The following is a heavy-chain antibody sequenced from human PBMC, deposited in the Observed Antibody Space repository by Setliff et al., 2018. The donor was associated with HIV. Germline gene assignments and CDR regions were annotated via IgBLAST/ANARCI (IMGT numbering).Heavy chain of an antibody. CDR1: GGSISSSSYY. V-gene: IGHV4-39*01. J-gene: IGHJ4*01. Sequence: PSETLSLTCTVSGGSISSSSYYWGWIRQPPGKGLEWIGSIYYSGSTYYNPSLKSRVTISVDTSKNQFSLKLSSVTAADTAVYYCACSGALATSTWSPFDYWGHGNQVTVSS. CDR2: IYYSGST. CDR3: ACSGALATSTWSPFDY. D-gene: IGHD6-19*01.